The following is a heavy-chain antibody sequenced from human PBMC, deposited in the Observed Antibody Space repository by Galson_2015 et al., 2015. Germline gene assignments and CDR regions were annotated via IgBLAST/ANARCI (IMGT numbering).Heavy chain of an antibody. V-gene: IGHV4-39*01. CDR2: ISYSGNT. CDR1: AVSISTSGYY. D-gene: IGHD4-17*01. Sequence: TLSLTCTVSAVSISTSGYYWGWVRQPPGKGLEWIGSISYSGNTNYSPSLKSRVTISVDTSKNQLSLKVTSVTAADTAVYYCVGQQGGDYANSWGQGTLVTVSS. J-gene: IGHJ5*02. CDR3: VGQQGGDYANS.